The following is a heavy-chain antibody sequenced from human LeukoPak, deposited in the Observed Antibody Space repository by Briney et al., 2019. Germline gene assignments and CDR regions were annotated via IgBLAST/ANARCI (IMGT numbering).Heavy chain of an antibody. D-gene: IGHD1-1*01. Sequence: SGGSLRLSCAASGFTFSKFPMGWVRRAPGRGLEWVSAISASGDVTFYADSLRGRFTISRDNSKSTLYLQMNGLRAEDTAIFYCAKSLFTSATGTGRAFHIWGQGTRVTVSS. CDR2: ISASGDVT. CDR1: GFTFSKFP. CDR3: AKSLFTSATGTGRAFHI. J-gene: IGHJ3*02. V-gene: IGHV3-23*01.